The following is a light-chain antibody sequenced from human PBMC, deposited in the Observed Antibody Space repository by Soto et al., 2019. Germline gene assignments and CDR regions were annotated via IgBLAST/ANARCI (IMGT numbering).Light chain of an antibody. CDR1: QSISSW. CDR3: QQYNSYCS. CDR2: DAS. Sequence: DIQMTQSPSTLSASVGDRVTITCRASQSISSWLAWYQQKPGKAPKLLIYDASSLESGVPSRFSGSGSWTEFTLTISSLQPDDFATYYCQQYNSYCSFGQGTKVEIK. V-gene: IGKV1-5*01. J-gene: IGKJ1*01.